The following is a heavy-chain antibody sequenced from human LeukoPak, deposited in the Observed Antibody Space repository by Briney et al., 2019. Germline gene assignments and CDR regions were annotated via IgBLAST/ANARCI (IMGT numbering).Heavy chain of an antibody. J-gene: IGHJ5*02. CDR1: GGTFSSYA. D-gene: IGHD6-13*01. CDR2: IIPIFGTA. Sequence: GASVKVSCKASGGTFSSYAISWVRQAPGQGLEWMGGIIPIFGTANYAQKFQGRVTITADESTSTAYMELSSLRSEDTAVYYCARDRGYSSSWYVRRLNWFDPWGQGTLVTVSS. CDR3: ARDRGYSSSWYVRRLNWFDP. V-gene: IGHV1-69*13.